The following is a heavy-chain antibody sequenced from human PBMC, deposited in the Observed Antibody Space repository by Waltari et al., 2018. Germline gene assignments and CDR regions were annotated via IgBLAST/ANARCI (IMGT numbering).Heavy chain of an antibody. CDR1: GYTCTNYG. J-gene: IGHJ6*02. Sequence: QVQLVQSGAEVEKPGASVRVSCRASGYTCTNYGISWVREVPGQGLEWMGWISAYNGITNYAQRLQGRVTLTTDTSTSTAYLDLRSLKSDDTAIYYCGRVALGSGFGPYFYYGMDVWGQGTTVTVSS. V-gene: IGHV1-18*04. CDR3: GRVALGSGFGPYFYYGMDV. CDR2: ISAYNGIT. D-gene: IGHD6-19*01.